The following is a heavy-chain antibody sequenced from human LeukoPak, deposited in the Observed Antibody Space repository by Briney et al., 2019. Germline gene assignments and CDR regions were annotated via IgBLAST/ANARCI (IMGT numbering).Heavy chain of an antibody. CDR3: ARSPTYYDILTGYYLDY. V-gene: IGHV1-69*04. D-gene: IGHD3-9*01. J-gene: IGHJ4*02. CDR1: GGTFSSYA. CDR2: IIPILGIA. Sequence: SVKVSCNASGGTFSSYAISWVRQAPGQGLEWMGRIIPILGIANYAQKFQGRVTITADKSTSTAYMELSSLRSEDTAVCYCARSPTYYDILTGYYLDYWGQGTLVTVSS.